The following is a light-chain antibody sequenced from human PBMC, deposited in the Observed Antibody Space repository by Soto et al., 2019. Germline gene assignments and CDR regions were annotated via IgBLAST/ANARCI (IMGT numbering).Light chain of an antibody. CDR3: QSYDSSLSASV. CDR2: GDS. J-gene: IGLJ3*02. CDR1: SSNIGASYA. V-gene: IGLV1-40*01. Sequence: QSVLTQPPAVSGAPGQRVIISCTGSSSNIGASYAVHWYQQLPRTAPKLLIFGDSNRPSGVPDRFSGSKSGTSASLAITGLQAEDEADYYCQSYDSSLSASVFGGGTKLTVL.